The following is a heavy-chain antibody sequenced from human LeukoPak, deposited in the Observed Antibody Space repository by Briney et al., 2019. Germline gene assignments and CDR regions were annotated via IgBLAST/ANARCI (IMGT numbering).Heavy chain of an antibody. CDR1: GGSISSGYYY. D-gene: IGHD6-13*01. CDR3: ARGDSSSWSLFDY. J-gene: IGHJ4*02. V-gene: IGHV4-39*01. Sequence: SETLSLTCTVSGGSISSGYYYWGWIRQPPGKGLEWIGSIYESGRTHYNPSLRSRVTISVDTSKNQFSLELSSVTAADTAVYYCARGDSSSWSLFDYWGQGTLVTVSS. CDR2: IYESGRT.